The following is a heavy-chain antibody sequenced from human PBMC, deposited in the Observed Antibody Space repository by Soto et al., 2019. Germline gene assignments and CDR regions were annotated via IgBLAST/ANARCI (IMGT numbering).Heavy chain of an antibody. D-gene: IGHD5-12*01. V-gene: IGHV2-5*02. CDR3: AHRPRGYAYYFDY. Sequence: QITLKESGPTLVKPTQTLTLTCTFSGFSLSTRGVGVAWIRQPPGKALEWLALIFWDDDKWYSPSLKSRLTTTEDTSKNQVVLTMTSMDPVDTATYYCAHRPRGYAYYFDYWGQGTLVTVSS. J-gene: IGHJ4*02. CDR2: IFWDDDK. CDR1: GFSLSTRGVG.